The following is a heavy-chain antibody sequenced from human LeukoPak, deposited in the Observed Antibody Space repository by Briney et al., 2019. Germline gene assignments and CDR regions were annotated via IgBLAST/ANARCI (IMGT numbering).Heavy chain of an antibody. D-gene: IGHD6-19*01. CDR1: GFTFSNYA. V-gene: IGHV3-30-3*01. CDR2: ISYDGSDK. Sequence: GRSLRLSCAASGFTFSNYAMHWVRQAPGKGLEWVAVISYDGSDKYHADSVKGRFTISRDNSKNTLYLQMNSLRPEDTAVYYCARDWGRRYSSGWYGDFDYWGQGTLVTVSS. CDR3: ARDWGRRYSSGWYGDFDY. J-gene: IGHJ4*02.